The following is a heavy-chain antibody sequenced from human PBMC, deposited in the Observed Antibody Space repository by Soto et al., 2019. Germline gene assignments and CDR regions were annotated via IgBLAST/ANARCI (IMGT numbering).Heavy chain of an antibody. V-gene: IGHV1-58*01. CDR1: GFTFTSSA. Sequence: GASVKVSCKGSGFTFTSSAVQWVRQARGQRLEWIGWIVVGSGNTNYAQKFQERVTITRDMSTSTAYMELSSLRSEDTAVYYCAAVTRGVTTVTKAVNAFDIWGQGTMVTVSS. D-gene: IGHD4-17*01. CDR3: AAVTRGVTTVTKAVNAFDI. CDR2: IVVGSGNT. J-gene: IGHJ3*02.